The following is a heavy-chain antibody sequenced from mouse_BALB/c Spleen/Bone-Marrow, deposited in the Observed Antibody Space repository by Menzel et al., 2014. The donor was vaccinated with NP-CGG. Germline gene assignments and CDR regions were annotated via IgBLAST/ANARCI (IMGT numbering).Heavy chain of an antibody. D-gene: IGHD1-2*01. CDR3: ARSHYPYYFDY. CDR1: GFSLTSYG. J-gene: IGHJ2*01. CDR2: IWADGST. Sequence: QVQLKESGPGLVAPSQSLSITCTVSGFSLTSYGVHWVRQPPGKGLEWLGVIWADGSTNYNSALMSRLSISKDNSKSQVFLKMNSLRTDDTAMYYCARSHYPYYFDYWGQGTTLTVSS. V-gene: IGHV2-9*02.